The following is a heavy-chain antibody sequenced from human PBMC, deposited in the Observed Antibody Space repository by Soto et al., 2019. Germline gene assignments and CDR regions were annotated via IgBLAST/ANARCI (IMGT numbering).Heavy chain of an antibody. CDR1: GFTFSSYD. D-gene: IGHD2-15*01. Sequence: EVQLVESGGGLVQPGGSLRLFCAGSGFTFSSYDMHWVRQATGKGLEWVSTIGTVGDTYYADSVKGRFTISRDNAKNMLYLQMNSLRPEDTALYYCVTGWSEYWGQGTLVTVSS. V-gene: IGHV3-13*01. J-gene: IGHJ4*02. CDR3: VTGWSEY. CDR2: IGTVGDT.